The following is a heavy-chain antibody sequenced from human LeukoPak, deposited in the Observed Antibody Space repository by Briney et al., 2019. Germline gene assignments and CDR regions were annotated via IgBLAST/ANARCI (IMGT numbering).Heavy chain of an antibody. J-gene: IGHJ5*02. D-gene: IGHD3-10*01. Sequence: SGTLSLTCTVSGGSISSGGYYWSWIRQHPGKGLEWIGYIYYCGSTYYNPSLKSRVTISVDRSKNQFSLKLSSVTAADTAVYYCARIYYYGSGSLNWFDPWGQGTLVTVSS. CDR1: GGSISSGGYY. CDR3: ARIYYYGSGSLNWFDP. CDR2: IYYCGST. V-gene: IGHV4-31*03.